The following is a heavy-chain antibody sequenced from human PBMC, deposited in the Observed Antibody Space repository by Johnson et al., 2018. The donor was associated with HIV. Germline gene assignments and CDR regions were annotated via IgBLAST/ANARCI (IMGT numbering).Heavy chain of an antibody. D-gene: IGHD7-27*01. CDR3: TKDRTNWGYDAFDI. CDR1: GFTFSNYG. V-gene: IGHV3-33*06. J-gene: IGHJ3*02. Sequence: QVQLVESGGGLVQSGGSLRLSCVASGFTFSNYGMHWVRQAPGKGLEWVAAVWYDGSNKYYANSVKGRFTIFRDNSENTMYLQMNRLRADDTAVYFCTKDRTNWGYDAFDIWGQGTMVTVSS. CDR2: VWYDGSNK.